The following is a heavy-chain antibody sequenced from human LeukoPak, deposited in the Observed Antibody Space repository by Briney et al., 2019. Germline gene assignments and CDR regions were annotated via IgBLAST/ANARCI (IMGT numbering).Heavy chain of an antibody. CDR1: GFTFDDYG. Sequence: GGSLRLPCAASGFTFDDYGMSWVRQAPGKGLEWVSGINWNGGSTGYADSVKGRFTISRDNAKNSLYLQMNSLRAEDTALYYCARVGYCSSTSCSRYYYYMDVWGKGTTVTVSS. J-gene: IGHJ6*03. V-gene: IGHV3-20*04. D-gene: IGHD2-2*03. CDR2: INWNGGST. CDR3: ARVGYCSSTSCSRYYYYMDV.